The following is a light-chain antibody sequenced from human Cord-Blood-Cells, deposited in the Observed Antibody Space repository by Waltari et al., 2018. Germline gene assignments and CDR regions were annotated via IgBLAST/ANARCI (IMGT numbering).Light chain of an antibody. CDR2: DDS. CDR3: QVWESSSDHVV. J-gene: IGLJ2*01. V-gene: IGLV3-21*03. CDR1: NIGSKS. Sequence: SYVLTQPPSVPVAPGKTARITCGGNNIGSKSVNWYQQKPGQAPVLVVYDDSDRPSGIPERFSGANCWNTAALTSSRVGAGEEADYYSQVWESSSDHVVFGGGTKLTVL.